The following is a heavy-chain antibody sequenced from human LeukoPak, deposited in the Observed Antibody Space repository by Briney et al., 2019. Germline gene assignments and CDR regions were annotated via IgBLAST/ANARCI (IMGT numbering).Heavy chain of an antibody. CDR1: GYTFSSYA. CDR3: AADSSGWSDAFDI. V-gene: IGHV1-3*01. J-gene: IGHJ3*02. Sequence: ASVKVSCKASGYTFSSYAMHWVRQAPGQRLEWMGWINAGNGNTKYSQKFQGRVTITRDTSASTAYMELSSLRSEDTAVYYCAADSSGWSDAFDIWGQGTMVTVSS. D-gene: IGHD6-19*01. CDR2: INAGNGNT.